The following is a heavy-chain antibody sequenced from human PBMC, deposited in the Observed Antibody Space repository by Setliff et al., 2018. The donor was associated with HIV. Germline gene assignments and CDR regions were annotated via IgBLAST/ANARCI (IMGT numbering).Heavy chain of an antibody. CDR1: GGSFSYYY. Sequence: PSETLSLTCTVSGGSFSYYYWSWIRQPPGKGLEWIGSVFYSTTTNYNPSLGGRISISVDTSKNQLSLRLHSVTAADTAVYYCARAYTSVWHAYAYWGQGTLVTVSS. V-gene: IGHV4-59*01. J-gene: IGHJ4*02. D-gene: IGHD2-21*01. CDR2: VFYSTTT. CDR3: ARAYTSVWHAYAY.